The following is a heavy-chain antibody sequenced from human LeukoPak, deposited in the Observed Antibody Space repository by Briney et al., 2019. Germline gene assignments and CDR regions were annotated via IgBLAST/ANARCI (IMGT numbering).Heavy chain of an antibody. Sequence: PSETLSLTCTVSGGYISSYYWSWIRQPAGKGLEWIGRSYTSGSTNYNPSLKSRVTMSVDTSKNQFSLKLSSVTAADTAVYYCARENWNAPFDYWGQGTLVTVSS. CDR3: ARENWNAPFDY. CDR1: GGYISSYY. D-gene: IGHD1-1*01. J-gene: IGHJ4*02. V-gene: IGHV4-4*07. CDR2: SYTSGST.